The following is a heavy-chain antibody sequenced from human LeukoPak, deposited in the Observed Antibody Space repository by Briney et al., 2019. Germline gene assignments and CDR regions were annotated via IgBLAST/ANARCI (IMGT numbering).Heavy chain of an antibody. V-gene: IGHV3-48*02. CDR1: GFSFSSYS. D-gene: IGHD6-13*01. Sequence: GGSLRLSCAISGFSFSSYSMNWVRQVPGKGLEWVSYISSGSESSTYYADSVKGRFTISRDNAKNSLYLQMNSLRDEDTAVYYCAREYSSSYYFDYWGQGTLVTVSS. J-gene: IGHJ4*02. CDR3: AREYSSSYYFDY. CDR2: ISSGSESST.